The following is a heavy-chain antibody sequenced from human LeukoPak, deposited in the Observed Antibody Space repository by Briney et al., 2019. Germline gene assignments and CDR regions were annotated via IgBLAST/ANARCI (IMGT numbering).Heavy chain of an antibody. D-gene: IGHD3-22*01. CDR3: ARSTYYYDSSGYYLNPLDY. V-gene: IGHV4-39*01. CDR2: IYYSGST. Sequence: PSETLSLTCTVSGGSISSSSYYWGWIRQPPGKGLEWIGSIYYSGSTYYNPSLKSRVTISVDTSKNQFSLKLSSVTAADTAVYYCARSTYYYDSSGYYLNPLDYWGQGTLVTVSS. CDR1: GGSISSSSYY. J-gene: IGHJ4*02.